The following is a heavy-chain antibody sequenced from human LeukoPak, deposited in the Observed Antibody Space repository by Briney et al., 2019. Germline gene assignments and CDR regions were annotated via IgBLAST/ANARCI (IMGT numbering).Heavy chain of an antibody. CDR1: GYTFTSYY. CDR2: INPSGGSA. D-gene: IGHD6-19*01. J-gene: IGHJ4*02. CDR3: ARDGDSSGWSLFDY. V-gene: IGHV1-46*01. Sequence: GAALKVSCRASGYTFTSYYMHWVRHAPGQGLEWMGIINPSGGSASYAQKFQGRVTMTRDTSTSTVYMELSSLRSEDTAVYYCARDGDSSGWSLFDYWGQGTLVTVSS.